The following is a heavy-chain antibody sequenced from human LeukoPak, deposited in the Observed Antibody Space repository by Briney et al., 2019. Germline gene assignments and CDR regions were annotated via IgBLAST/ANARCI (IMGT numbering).Heavy chain of an antibody. V-gene: IGHV4-38-2*01. Sequence: KPSETLPLTCAVYGGSFSGYYWGWIRQSPGKGLEWIGSIFHSGKTYYNLSLKSRVTISVDTSKNQFSLKLSSVTAADTAVYYCARGDIPDFWGQGTLVTVSS. CDR1: GGSFSGYY. D-gene: IGHD2-21*01. CDR3: ARGDIPDF. CDR2: IFHSGKT. J-gene: IGHJ5*01.